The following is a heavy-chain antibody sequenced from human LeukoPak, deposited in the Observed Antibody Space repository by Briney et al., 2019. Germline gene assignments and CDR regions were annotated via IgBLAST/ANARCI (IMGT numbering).Heavy chain of an antibody. CDR1: GFTFRNFG. Sequence: GGSLRLSCAASGFTFRNFGMHWARQAPGKGLEWVAVIWYDGSNKKYADSVKGRFTFSRDNSKNMLYLQMDSLRAEDTAVYYCARDRNWGSAAHHFDLWGQGTLVSVSS. J-gene: IGHJ4*02. CDR3: ARDRNWGSAAHHFDL. CDR2: IWYDGSNK. V-gene: IGHV3-33*01. D-gene: IGHD7-27*01.